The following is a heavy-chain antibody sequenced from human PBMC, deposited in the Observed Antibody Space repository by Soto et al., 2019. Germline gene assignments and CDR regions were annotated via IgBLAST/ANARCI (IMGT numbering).Heavy chain of an antibody. CDR3: ARDRRVVYYYYGMDV. Sequence: GASVKVSCKASGYTFTSYGISWVRQAPGQGLEWMGWISAYNGNTNYAQKPQGRVTMTTDTSTSTAYMELRSLRSDDTAVYYCARDRRVVYYYYGMDVWGQGTTVTVSS. CDR1: GYTFTSYG. CDR2: ISAYNGNT. D-gene: IGHD3-3*01. V-gene: IGHV1-18*01. J-gene: IGHJ6*02.